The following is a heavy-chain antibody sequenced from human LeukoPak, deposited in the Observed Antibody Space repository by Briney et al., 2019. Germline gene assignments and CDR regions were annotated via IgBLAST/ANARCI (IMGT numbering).Heavy chain of an antibody. CDR3: ARQYSSLSAYYYYGMDV. Sequence: GESLKISCKGSGYSFTSCWISWVRQMPGKGLEWMGRIDPSDSYTNYSPSFQGHVTISADKSISTGYLQWSSLKASDTAMYYCARQYSSLSAYYYYGMDVWGQGTTVTVSS. J-gene: IGHJ6*02. CDR2: IDPSDSYT. D-gene: IGHD6-6*01. CDR1: GYSFTSCW. V-gene: IGHV5-10-1*01.